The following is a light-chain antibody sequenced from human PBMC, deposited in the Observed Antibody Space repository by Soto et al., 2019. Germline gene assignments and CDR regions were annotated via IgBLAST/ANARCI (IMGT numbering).Light chain of an antibody. CDR2: AVT. V-gene: IGLV2-14*01. J-gene: IGLJ1*01. Sequence: QSALTQPASVSGSPGQSITISCTGTSSDVGGYNYVSWYQQHPGKAPKLMIYAVTDRPSGVSSRFSGSKSGNTASLTSSGLQAEDEADYYCSSYTSSSTLFGTGTKLNVL. CDR1: SSDVGGYNY. CDR3: SSYTSSSTL.